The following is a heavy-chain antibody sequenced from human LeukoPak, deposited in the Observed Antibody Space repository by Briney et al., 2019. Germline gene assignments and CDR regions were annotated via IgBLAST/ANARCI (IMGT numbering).Heavy chain of an antibody. Sequence: GASVKVSCKASGYTFTDFGISWVRQAPGQGLEWMGWISAYNGDTKYAQKLQGRVTMTTDTSTSTAYMEVRGLRSDDTAVYYCGATVSWYTNANFDYWGQGTLVTVSS. CDR2: ISAYNGDT. CDR3: GATVSWYTNANFDY. CDR1: GYTFTDFG. J-gene: IGHJ4*02. D-gene: IGHD4-4*01. V-gene: IGHV1-18*01.